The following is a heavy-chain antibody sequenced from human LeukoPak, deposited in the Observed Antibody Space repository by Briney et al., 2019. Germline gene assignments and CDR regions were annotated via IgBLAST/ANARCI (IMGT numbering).Heavy chain of an antibody. CDR3: VTTTVTTSYAFDV. V-gene: IGHV3-30*02. CDR1: GFTFSSYG. J-gene: IGHJ3*01. D-gene: IGHD4-17*01. Sequence: GESLRLSCATSGFTFSSYGMNWVRQAPGKGLEWMAFISFNGNNKQYRDSLKGRFTISRDNSKNTLFLQMDSLRPEDTAVYYCVTTTVTTSYAFDVWGPGTMVTVSS. CDR2: ISFNGNNK.